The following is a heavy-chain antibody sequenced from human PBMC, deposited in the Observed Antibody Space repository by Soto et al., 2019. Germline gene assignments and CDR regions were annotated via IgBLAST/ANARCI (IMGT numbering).Heavy chain of an antibody. V-gene: IGHV4-4*02. Sequence: QVHLQESGPGLVKPSGTLSLTCDVSGASISSNWWSWVRQPPGKGLEWVGEIYHNGNSHYNPSLDGXAXXSMYMSKNQIALTLTSVTAAATAVYYCARHISVPTTRGFDYWGQGALVPVSS. CDR1: GASISSNW. J-gene: IGHJ4*02. CDR2: IYHNGNS. CDR3: ARHISVPTTRGFDY. D-gene: IGHD4-17*01.